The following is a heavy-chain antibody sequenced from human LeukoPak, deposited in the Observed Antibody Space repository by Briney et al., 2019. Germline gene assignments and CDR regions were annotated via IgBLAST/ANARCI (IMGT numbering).Heavy chain of an antibody. V-gene: IGHV4-39*07. CDR3: ARHRDYDSSGNWFDP. CDR1: GGSISSYY. D-gene: IGHD3-22*01. J-gene: IGHJ5*02. Sequence: SETLSLTCTVSGGSISSYYWGWIRQPPGKGLEWIGSIYYSGSTYYNPSLKSRVTISVDTSKNQFSLKLSSVTAADTAVYYCARHRDYDSSGNWFDPWGQGTLVTVSS. CDR2: IYYSGST.